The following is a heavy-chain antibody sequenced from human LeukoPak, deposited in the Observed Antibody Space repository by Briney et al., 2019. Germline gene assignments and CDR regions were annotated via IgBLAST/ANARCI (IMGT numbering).Heavy chain of an antibody. Sequence: SETLSLTRADYGGSFSGYYWSWIRQPQGKGLEWIGEINHSGSTNYNPSLKSRVTISVDTSKNQFSLKLSSVTAADTAVYYCARGYYYDSSGYLDYWGHGTLVTVSS. J-gene: IGHJ4*01. CDR2: INHSGST. CDR1: GGSFSGYY. D-gene: IGHD3-22*01. V-gene: IGHV4-34*01. CDR3: ARGYYYDSSGYLDY.